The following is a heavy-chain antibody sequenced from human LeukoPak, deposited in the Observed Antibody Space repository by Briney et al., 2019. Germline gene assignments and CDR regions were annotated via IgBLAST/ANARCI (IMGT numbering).Heavy chain of an antibody. CDR3: AREILGGFNPGAY. J-gene: IGHJ4*02. D-gene: IGHD1-14*01. CDR1: LDSTTSNF. Sequence: SETLSLTCTVSLDSTTSNFWSWVRQPPGKGLEWIGEIHRSGSPNYNPSLQSRVTISIDRYRNQIALELSSVTAADTAVYYCAREILGGFNPGAYWGQGTLVTVSS. CDR2: IHRSGSP. V-gene: IGHV4-4*02.